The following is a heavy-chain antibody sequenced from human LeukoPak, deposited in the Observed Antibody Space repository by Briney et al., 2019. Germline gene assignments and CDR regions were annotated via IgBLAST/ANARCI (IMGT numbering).Heavy chain of an antibody. V-gene: IGHV3-30*02. J-gene: IGHJ4*02. CDR3: ARDPENYGPGSYAH. D-gene: IGHD3-10*01. CDR2: IRYDGVNK. Sequence: GGSLRLSCAASAFTFSTYGMRWVRQAPGKGLEWVAFIRYDGVNKYYADSVKGRFTISRDNSKNTLYLEMNSLIPEDTAVYYCARDPENYGPGSYAHWGQGTLVTVSS. CDR1: AFTFSTYG.